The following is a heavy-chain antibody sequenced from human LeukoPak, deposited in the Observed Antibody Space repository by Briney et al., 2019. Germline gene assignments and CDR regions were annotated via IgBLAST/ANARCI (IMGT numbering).Heavy chain of an antibody. CDR2: ISSSSYI. CDR3: ASPRPDILTGFDAFDI. J-gene: IGHJ3*02. V-gene: IGHV3-21*01. Sequence: GGSLRLSCAASGFTFSSYSMNWVRQAPGKGLEWVSSISSSSYIYYADSVKGRFTISRDNAKNSLYLQMNSLRAEDTAVYYCASPRPDILTGFDAFDIWGQGTMVTVSS. D-gene: IGHD3-9*01. CDR1: GFTFSSYS.